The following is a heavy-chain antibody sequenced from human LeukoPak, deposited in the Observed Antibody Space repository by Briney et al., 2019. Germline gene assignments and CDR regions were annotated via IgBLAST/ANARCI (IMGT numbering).Heavy chain of an antibody. V-gene: IGHV3-53*01. CDR2: IYSGGST. J-gene: IGHJ4*02. CDR3: AKEGTYYDSSGYYSYYFDY. D-gene: IGHD3-22*01. Sequence: GGSLRLSCAASGFTFSTYSMNWVRQAPGKGLEWVSVIYSGGSTYYADSVKGRFTISRDNSKNTLYLQMNSLRAEDTAVYYCAKEGTYYDSSGYYSYYFDYWGQGTLVTVSS. CDR1: GFTFSTYS.